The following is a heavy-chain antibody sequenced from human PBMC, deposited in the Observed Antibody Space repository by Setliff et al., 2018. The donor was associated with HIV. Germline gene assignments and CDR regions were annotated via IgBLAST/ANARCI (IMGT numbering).Heavy chain of an antibody. D-gene: IGHD3-10*01. J-gene: IGHJ4*02. CDR2: IIPILAIA. CDR1: GGTFSNYT. CDR3: ATLDYYGSATYNLALHY. Sequence: SVKVSCKASGGTFSNYTVSWVRQAPGQGLEWMGRIIPILAIANYAEKLRGRVTITADTSTDTAYMELGSLRSEDTAIYYCATLDYYGSATYNLALHYWGQGTLVTVSS. V-gene: IGHV1-69*02.